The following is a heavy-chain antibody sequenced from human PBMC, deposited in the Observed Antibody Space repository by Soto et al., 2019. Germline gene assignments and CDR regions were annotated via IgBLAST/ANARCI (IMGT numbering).Heavy chain of an antibody. CDR1: GFTFSSYG. D-gene: IGHD1-1*01. V-gene: IGHV3-33*01. Sequence: QVQLVESGGGVVQPGRSLRLSCAASGFTFSSYGMHWVRQAPGKGLEWVAVIWYDGSNKYYADSVKGRFTISRDNSKNTLYLQMNSLRAEDTAVYYCARDRIGNYFDYWGQGTLVTVCS. CDR3: ARDRIGNYFDY. J-gene: IGHJ4*02. CDR2: IWYDGSNK.